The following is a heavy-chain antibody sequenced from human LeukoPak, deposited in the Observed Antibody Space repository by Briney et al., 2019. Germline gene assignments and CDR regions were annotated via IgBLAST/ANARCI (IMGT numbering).Heavy chain of an antibody. D-gene: IGHD5-18*01. CDR1: GFTFSDYY. J-gene: IGHJ4*02. CDR2: ISSSGSTI. Sequence: GGSLRLSCAASGFTFSDYYMSWIRQAPGKGLEWVSYISSSGSTIYYADSVKGRFTISRDNAKNSLYLQMNSLRAEDTAVYYRARAVEELWSHFDYWGQGTLVTVSS. V-gene: IGHV3-11*01. CDR3: ARAVEELWSHFDY.